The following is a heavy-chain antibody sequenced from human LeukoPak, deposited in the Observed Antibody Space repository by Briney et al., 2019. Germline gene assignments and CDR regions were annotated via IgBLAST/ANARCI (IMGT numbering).Heavy chain of an antibody. D-gene: IGHD2-15*01. J-gene: IGHJ5*02. Sequence: ASVKVSCKASGYTFTDYAMHWVRQAPGQRLEWMGWINTGNGNTRYSEKFQGRVTITMDTSASTAYMELSSLRSEDTAVYYCARDRVVGLAPFDHWGQGTLVTVSS. CDR3: ARDRVVGLAPFDH. CDR1: GYTFTDYA. V-gene: IGHV1-3*04. CDR2: INTGNGNT.